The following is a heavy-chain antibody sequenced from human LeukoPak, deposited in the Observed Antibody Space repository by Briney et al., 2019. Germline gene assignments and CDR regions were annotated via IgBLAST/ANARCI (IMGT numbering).Heavy chain of an antibody. V-gene: IGHV5-51*01. Sequence: GESLKISCQGSGYSFSTYWIGWVRQMPGKGLEWMGIIYPGDSDTRYSPSFQGQVTISADKSISTAYLQWSSLKASDTAMYYCARHPSTYSSGWYHGDYWGQGTLVTVSS. CDR1: GYSFSTYW. CDR3: ARHPSTYSSGWYHGDY. D-gene: IGHD6-19*01. J-gene: IGHJ4*02. CDR2: IYPGDSDT.